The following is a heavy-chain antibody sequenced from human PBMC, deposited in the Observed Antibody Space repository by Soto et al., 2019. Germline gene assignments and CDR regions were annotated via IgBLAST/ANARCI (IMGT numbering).Heavy chain of an antibody. V-gene: IGHV4-34*01. CDR3: ARLAPPDILTGYYISPPSVPIDY. Sequence: SETLSLTCAVYGGSFSGYYWSWIRQPPGKGLEWIGEINHSGSTNYNPSLKSRVTISVDTSKNQFSLKLSSVTAADTAVYYCARLAPPDILTGYYISPPSVPIDYWGQGTLVTVSS. CDR1: GGSFSGYY. D-gene: IGHD3-9*01. J-gene: IGHJ4*02. CDR2: INHSGST.